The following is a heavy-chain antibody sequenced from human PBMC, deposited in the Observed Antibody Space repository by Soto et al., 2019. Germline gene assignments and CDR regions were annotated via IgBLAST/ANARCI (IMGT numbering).Heavy chain of an antibody. V-gene: IGHV3-64*01. CDR2: ISSNGGST. CDR1: GFTFSSYA. Sequence: SLRLSCAASGFTFSSYAMHWVRQAPGKGLEYVSAISSNGGSTYYANSVKGRFTISRDNSKNTLYLQMSSLRAEDTAVYYCASDISGSWYFDYWGQGTLVTVSS. CDR3: ASDISGSWYFDY. J-gene: IGHJ4*02.